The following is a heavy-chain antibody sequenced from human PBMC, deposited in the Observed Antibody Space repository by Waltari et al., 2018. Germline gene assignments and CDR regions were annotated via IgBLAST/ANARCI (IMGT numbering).Heavy chain of an antibody. J-gene: IGHJ4*02. V-gene: IGHV1-69*13. CDR2: IIPIFDTA. D-gene: IGHD4-17*01. CDR1: GGTFSSYA. Sequence: QVQLVQSGAEVKKPGSSVKVSCKASGGTFSSYAISWVRQAPGQGLEWMGGIIPIFDTANYAQKFQGRVTITADESTSTAYMELSSLRSEDTAVYYCAREAATVTSYYFDYWGQGTLVTVSS. CDR3: AREAATVTSYYFDY.